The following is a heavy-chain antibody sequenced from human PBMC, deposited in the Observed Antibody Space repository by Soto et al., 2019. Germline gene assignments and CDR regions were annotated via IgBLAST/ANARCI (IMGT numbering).Heavy chain of an antibody. V-gene: IGHV4-39*01. J-gene: IGHJ6*02. CDR3: ARRRQYLGVYFYYYGMDV. CDR1: GGSISSSSYY. Sequence: SETLSLTCTVSGGSISSSSYYWGWIRQPPGKGLEWIGSIYYSGSTYYNPSLKSRVTISVDTSKNQFSLKLSSVTAADTAVYYCARRRQYLGVYFYYYGMDVWGQGTTVTVS. CDR2: IYYSGST. D-gene: IGHD3-16*01.